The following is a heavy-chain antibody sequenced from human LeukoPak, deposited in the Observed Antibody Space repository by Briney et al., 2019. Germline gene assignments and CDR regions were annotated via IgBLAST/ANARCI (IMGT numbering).Heavy chain of an antibody. Sequence: ASVKVSCKASGYTFINYGISWVRQAPGQGLEWMTWISPYNGNTNYALKFQGRVTLTTDTSTSTVYMELSSLRSEDTAVYYCARAYRQLEWRPLDYWGQGTLVTVSS. CDR2: ISPYNGNT. V-gene: IGHV1-18*01. CDR1: GYTFINYG. J-gene: IGHJ4*02. CDR3: ARAYRQLEWRPLDY. D-gene: IGHD1-1*01.